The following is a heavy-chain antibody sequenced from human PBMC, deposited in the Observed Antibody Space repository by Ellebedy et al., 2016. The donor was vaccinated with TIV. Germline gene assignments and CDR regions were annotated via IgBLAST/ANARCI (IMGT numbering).Heavy chain of an antibody. J-gene: IGHJ6*02. D-gene: IGHD6-13*01. CDR1: GGSISSYY. CDR2: IYYGGST. Sequence: SETLSLXCTVSGGSISSYYWSWIRQPPGKGLEWIGYIYYGGSTNYNPSLKSRVTISVDTSKNQFSLKLSSVTAADTAVYYCARSLVGGIATSYYYGMDVWGQGTTVTVSS. V-gene: IGHV4-59*01. CDR3: ARSLVGGIATSYYYGMDV.